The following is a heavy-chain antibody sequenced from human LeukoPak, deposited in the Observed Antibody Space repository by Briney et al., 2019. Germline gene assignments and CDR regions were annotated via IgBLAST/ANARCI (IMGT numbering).Heavy chain of an antibody. CDR2: ISGSGGST. D-gene: IGHD4-23*01. CDR3: AKDNGGNPF. Sequence: GGTLRLSCAASGFTFSSYGMSWVRQAPGKGLEWVSAISGSGGSTYYADSVKGRFTISSDNSKNTLYLQMNSLRAEDTAVYYCAKDNGGNPFWGQGTLVTVSS. CDR1: GFTFSSYG. V-gene: IGHV3-23*01. J-gene: IGHJ4*02.